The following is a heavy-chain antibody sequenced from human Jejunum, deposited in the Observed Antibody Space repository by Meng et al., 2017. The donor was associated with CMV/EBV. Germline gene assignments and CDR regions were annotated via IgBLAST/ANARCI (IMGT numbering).Heavy chain of an antibody. V-gene: IGHV1-2*06. CDR2: ITPSSGGT. Sequence: QVQRVQAGAEGKKPGASVKVSYKASGYTFTGYYMHWLRQAPGQGLEWVGRITPSSGGTTYAQKFQGRVTMTRDTSISTAYMELSSLRSDDAAIYYCVRANLGSADYWGQGTLVTVSS. CDR1: GYTFTGYY. CDR3: VRANLGSADY. J-gene: IGHJ4*02. D-gene: IGHD7-27*01.